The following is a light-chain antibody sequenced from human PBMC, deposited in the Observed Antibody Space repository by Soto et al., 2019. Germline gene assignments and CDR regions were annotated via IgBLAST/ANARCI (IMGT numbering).Light chain of an antibody. V-gene: IGLV2-23*01. Sequence: QSALTQPASVSGSPGQSITISCTGTSSDVGSYNLVSWYQQHPGKAPKLMIYEGVRRPSGVSNHFSGSKSGNTASLTISGLQAEDEADYYCCSYGGSYYVFGTGTKVTVL. J-gene: IGLJ1*01. CDR3: CSYGGSYYV. CDR2: EGV. CDR1: SSDVGSYNL.